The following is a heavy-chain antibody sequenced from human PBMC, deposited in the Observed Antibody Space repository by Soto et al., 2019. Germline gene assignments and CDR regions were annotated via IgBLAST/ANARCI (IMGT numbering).Heavy chain of an antibody. CDR2: ISINGGST. J-gene: IGHJ4*02. Sequence: LRLSCSASGFTFSSYAMHWVRQAPGKGLEYVSSISINGGSTHYADSVKGRFTISRDNSRNTQYLQMSSLRADDTAVYYCVKGEFYYDSSAYHPFESWGQGTLVTVSS. CDR3: VKGEFYYDSSAYHPFES. CDR1: GFTFSSYA. V-gene: IGHV3-64D*06. D-gene: IGHD3-22*01.